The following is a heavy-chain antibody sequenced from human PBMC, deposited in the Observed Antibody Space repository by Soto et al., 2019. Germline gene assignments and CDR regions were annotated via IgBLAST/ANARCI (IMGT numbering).Heavy chain of an antibody. V-gene: IGHV1-46*01. J-gene: IGHJ4*02. CDR2: XHPSGXST. CDR1: GYTFTSYY. D-gene: IGHD5-18*01. CDR3: ARESHEYSCDY. Sequence: XVKVSCKASGYTFTSYYMHWVRQAPGQGLEWMGIXHPSGXSTSYAQKLQGXVTMTRDTSTSTVYMELSSLRYEDKDVYYCARESHEYSCDYWGKGTLVTVYS.